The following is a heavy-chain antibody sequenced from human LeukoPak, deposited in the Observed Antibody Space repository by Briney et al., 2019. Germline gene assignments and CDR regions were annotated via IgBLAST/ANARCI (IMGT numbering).Heavy chain of an antibody. CDR1: GVSISSGDYY. Sequence: PSETLSLTCTVSGVSISSGDYYWSWIRQPPGKGLEWIGYIYYSGSTYYNPSLKSRVTISVDTSKNQFSLKLSSVTAADTAVYYCARGKTWIQLWLFDPWGQGTLVTVSS. D-gene: IGHD5-18*01. CDR3: ARGKTWIQLWLFDP. J-gene: IGHJ5*02. V-gene: IGHV4-30-4*08. CDR2: IYYSGST.